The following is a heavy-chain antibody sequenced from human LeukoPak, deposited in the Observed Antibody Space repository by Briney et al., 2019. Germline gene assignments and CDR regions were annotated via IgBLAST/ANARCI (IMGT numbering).Heavy chain of an antibody. CDR2: INLNSGGT. J-gene: IGHJ4*02. V-gene: IGHV1-2*06. D-gene: IGHD3-22*01. CDR1: GYTFTGYY. CDR3: ARDHGDSSGFDY. Sequence: ASVKVSCKASGYTFTGYYMHWVRQAPGQGLEWKGRINLNSGGTNYAQKFQGRVTMTSDTSISTAYMELSRLRSDDTAVYYCARDHGDSSGFDYWGQGTLVTVSS.